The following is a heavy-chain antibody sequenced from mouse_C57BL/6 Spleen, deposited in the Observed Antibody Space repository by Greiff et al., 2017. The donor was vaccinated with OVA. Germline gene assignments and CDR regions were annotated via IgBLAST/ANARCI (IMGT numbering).Heavy chain of an antibody. CDR3: ARDSGYLAWFAY. Sequence: QVQLQQSGAELVRPGTSVKVSCKASGYAFTNYLIEWVKQRPGQGLEWIGVINPGSGGTNYNEKFKGKATLTADKSSSTAYMQLSSLTSEDSAVYFCARDSGYLAWFAYWGQGTLVTVSA. J-gene: IGHJ3*01. CDR1: GYAFTNYL. D-gene: IGHD3-2*02. V-gene: IGHV1-54*01. CDR2: INPGSGGT.